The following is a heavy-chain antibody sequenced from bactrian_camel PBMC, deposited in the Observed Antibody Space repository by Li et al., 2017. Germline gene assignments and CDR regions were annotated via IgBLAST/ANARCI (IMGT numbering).Heavy chain of an antibody. CDR3: ATVIGSYCTRTYCPPAY. J-gene: IGHJ4*01. Sequence: VQLVESGGGSVQPGGSLRLSCAAPGFTFSDYVMTWVRQAPGKGLEWVSAIGGTGATTYYANSVKGRFTISRDNTRNTLFLQMNSLGTEDTAVYYCATVIGSYCTRTYCPPAYWGQGTQVTVS. CDR2: IGGTGATT. CDR1: GFTFSDYV. D-gene: IGHD2*01. V-gene: IGHV3S40*01.